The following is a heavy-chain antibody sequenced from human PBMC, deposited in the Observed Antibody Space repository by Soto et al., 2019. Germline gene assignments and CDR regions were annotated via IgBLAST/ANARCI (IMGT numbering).Heavy chain of an antibody. Sequence: PSETLSLTCTVSGGSISRISYYWGWIRQHPGKGLEWIGSIFHSGRTYYNPSLKSRVTISVDTSKNQVSLKLTSVTAADTAVYFCASVPNAFDIWGQGAMVTVSS. CDR1: GGSISRISYY. CDR2: IFHSGRT. J-gene: IGHJ3*02. V-gene: IGHV4-39*01. CDR3: ASVPNAFDI.